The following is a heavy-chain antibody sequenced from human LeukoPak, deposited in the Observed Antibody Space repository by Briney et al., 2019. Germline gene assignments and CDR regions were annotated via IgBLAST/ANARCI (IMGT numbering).Heavy chain of an antibody. V-gene: IGHV3-74*01. CDR1: GFTFSRYW. CDR2: INTDGTVT. J-gene: IGHJ4*02. Sequence: GGSLRLSCTASGFTFSRYWMMWVRQAPGQGLECVARINTDGTVTTYADSVKGRFTVSRDTADNTMFLQMNSVRDEDTAVYYCATKQWLAPPPDSWGQGTPVTVSS. CDR3: ATKQWLAPPPDS. D-gene: IGHD6-19*01.